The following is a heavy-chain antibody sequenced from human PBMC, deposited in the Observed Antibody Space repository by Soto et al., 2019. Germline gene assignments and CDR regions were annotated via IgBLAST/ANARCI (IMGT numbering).Heavy chain of an antibody. CDR2: IFYSGST. J-gene: IGHJ6*02. CDR3: ARDFCGGDCSDDYYYSAMDV. D-gene: IGHD2-21*02. Sequence: SETLSLTCTVSGGSVSSGSHYWSWIRQPPGKGLEWIGQIFYSGSTNYNPSLKSRVTISVDTSKNQFSLELSSVTAADTAVYFCARDFCGGDCSDDYYYSAMDVWGQGTTVTVSS. V-gene: IGHV4-61*01. CDR1: GGSVSSGSHY.